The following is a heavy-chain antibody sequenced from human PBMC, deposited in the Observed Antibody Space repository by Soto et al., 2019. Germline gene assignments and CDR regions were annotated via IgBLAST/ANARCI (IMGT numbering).Heavy chain of an antibody. CDR1: GYTFTSYG. Sequence: ASVKVSCKASGYTFTSYGISWVRQAPGQGLEWMGWISAYNGNTNYAQKLQGRVTMTTDTSTSTAYMELRSLRSDDTAVYYGARVWVVTMVRGASVAFDIWGQGTTVNVSS. V-gene: IGHV1-18*01. CDR2: ISAYNGNT. CDR3: ARVWVVTMVRGASVAFDI. D-gene: IGHD3-10*01. J-gene: IGHJ3*02.